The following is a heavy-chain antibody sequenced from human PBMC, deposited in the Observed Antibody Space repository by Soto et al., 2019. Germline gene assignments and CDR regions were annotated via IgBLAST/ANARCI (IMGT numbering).Heavy chain of an antibody. V-gene: IGHV4-39*01. D-gene: IGHD3-3*01. CDR3: ARSNSRYDFWSGYGGGAFDI. CDR1: GGSISSSSYY. CDR2: IYYSGST. J-gene: IGHJ3*02. Sequence: SETLSLTCTVSGGSISSSSYYWGWIRQPPGKGLEWIGSIYYSGSTYYNPSLKSRVTISVDTSKNQFSLKLSSVTAADTAVYYCARSNSRYDFWSGYGGGAFDIWGQGTMVTVSS.